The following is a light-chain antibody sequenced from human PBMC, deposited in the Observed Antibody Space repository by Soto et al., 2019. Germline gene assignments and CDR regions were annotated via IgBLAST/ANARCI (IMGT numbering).Light chain of an antibody. V-gene: IGKV3-15*01. Sequence: EIVMTQSPATLSVSPGERATLSCRASQSVSSKLAWYQQKPGQAPRLLIYGASTRATGIPARFSGSGSGKEFTLTISSLRSEDFAVYYCQQYNNWPVRTFGQGTKVEIK. J-gene: IGKJ1*01. CDR2: GAS. CDR3: QQYNNWPVRT. CDR1: QSVSSK.